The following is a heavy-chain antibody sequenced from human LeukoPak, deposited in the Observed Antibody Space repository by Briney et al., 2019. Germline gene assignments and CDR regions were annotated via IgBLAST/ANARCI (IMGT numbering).Heavy chain of an antibody. V-gene: IGHV3-7*03. D-gene: IGHD3-22*01. CDR1: GFTFSSHW. CDR2: IKQDGSEK. CDR3: ARDAPRYDSSGFDY. Sequence: GGSLRLSCAASGFTFSSHWMSWVRQAPGKGLEWVANIKQDGSEKYYVDSVKGRFTISRDNAKNSLYLQMNSLRAEDTAVYYCARDAPRYDSSGFDYWGQGTLVTVSS. J-gene: IGHJ4*02.